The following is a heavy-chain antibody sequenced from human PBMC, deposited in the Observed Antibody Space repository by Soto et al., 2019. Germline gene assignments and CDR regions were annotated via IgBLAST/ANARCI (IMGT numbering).Heavy chain of an antibody. D-gene: IGHD3-10*01. V-gene: IGHV3-23*01. J-gene: IGHJ4*02. Sequence: EVQLLESGGGLVQPGGSLRLSCAASGFTFSSYAMSWVRQAPGKGLEWVSAISGSGGSTYYADSVKGRFTISRDNSKNNLYPQMNSPRAEDTAVYSCAKDRGSGGYWGQGTLVTVSS. CDR1: GFTFSSYA. CDR3: AKDRGSGGY. CDR2: ISGSGGST.